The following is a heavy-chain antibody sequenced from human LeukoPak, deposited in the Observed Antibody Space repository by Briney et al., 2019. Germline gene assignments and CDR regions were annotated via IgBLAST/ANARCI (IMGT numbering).Heavy chain of an antibody. CDR2: ISSSGSTI. CDR1: GFTFSDAW. V-gene: IGHV3-11*04. CDR3: ARDVHGSDAFDI. J-gene: IGHJ3*02. D-gene: IGHD5-24*01. Sequence: GGSLRLSCAASGFTFSDAWMSWVRQAPGKGLEWVSYISSSGSTIYYADSVKGRFTISRDNAKNSLYLQMNSLRAEDTAVYYCARDVHGSDAFDIWGQGTMVTVSS.